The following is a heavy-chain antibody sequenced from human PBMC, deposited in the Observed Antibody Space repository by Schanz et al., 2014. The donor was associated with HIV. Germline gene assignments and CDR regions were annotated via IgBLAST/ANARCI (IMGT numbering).Heavy chain of an antibody. CDR2: LWHDGSNK. CDR3: ARTSRIVIPDRDPRLSYLYGMDV. Sequence: QVQLVESGGGVVQPGRSLRLSCAASGFTFSSYGIHWVRQAPGKGLSWVAVLWHDGSNKYYVDSVKDRFTISRDNSKNTLYLQMNGLRAEDTAVYYCARTSRIVIPDRDPRLSYLYGMDVWGQGTTVTVSS. D-gene: IGHD1-26*01. CDR1: GFTFSSYG. V-gene: IGHV3-33*01. J-gene: IGHJ6*02.